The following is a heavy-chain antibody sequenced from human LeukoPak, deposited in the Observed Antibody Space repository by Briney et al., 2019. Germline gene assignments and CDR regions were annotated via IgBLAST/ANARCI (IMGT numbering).Heavy chain of an antibody. CDR2: SASGGSS. CDR1: GFTFSSYA. CDR3: AKATVTHLIDY. J-gene: IGHJ4*02. Sequence: PGGSLRHSCVASGFTFSSYAMNWVRQAPGKGLEWVSTSASGGSSYYADSVKGRFTISRDNSKNTLYLQMNSLGAEDTAVYYCAKATVTHLIDYWGQGTLVTVSS. V-gene: IGHV3-23*01. D-gene: IGHD4-17*01.